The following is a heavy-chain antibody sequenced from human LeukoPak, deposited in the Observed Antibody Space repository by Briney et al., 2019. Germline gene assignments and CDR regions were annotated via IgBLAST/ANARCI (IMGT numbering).Heavy chain of an antibody. CDR1: GFSFSRYW. CDR3: ARTASSGYDEY. CDR2: IKEDGSEK. V-gene: IGHV3-7*05. J-gene: IGHJ4*02. Sequence: GGSLRLSCAASGFSFSRYWMTWVRQAPGKGLEWVANIKEDGSEKNYVDSVKGRFTISRDNAKNSLYLQTNSLRAEDTAVYSCARTASSGYDEYWGQGTLVTVSS. D-gene: IGHD3-22*01.